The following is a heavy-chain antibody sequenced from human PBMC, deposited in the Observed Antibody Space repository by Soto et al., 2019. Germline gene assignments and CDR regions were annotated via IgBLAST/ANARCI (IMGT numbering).Heavy chain of an antibody. CDR3: TTGDYVWGSYRDYFDY. Sequence: RRSLRLSCAPYGFTFGNAWMSCDRQAPRDGREWVGRIKSKTDGGTTDYAAPVKGRFTISREDSKNTLYLQMNSLKTEDTAVYYCTTGDYVWGSYRDYFDYWGQGTLVTVSS. CDR1: GFTFGNAW. CDR2: IKSKTDGGTT. J-gene: IGHJ4*02. D-gene: IGHD3-16*02. V-gene: IGHV3-15*01.